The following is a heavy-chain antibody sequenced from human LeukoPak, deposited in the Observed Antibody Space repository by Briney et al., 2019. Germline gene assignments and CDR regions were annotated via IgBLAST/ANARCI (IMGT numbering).Heavy chain of an antibody. CDR2: ISYDGSNK. D-gene: IGHD2-15*01. Sequence: PGGSLRLSCAASGFTFSSYAMHWVRQAPGKGLEWVAVISYDGSNKYYADSVKGRFTISRDNSKNTLYLQMNSLRAEDTAVYYCERDHSGYCSGGSCYGRAYYYYGMDVWGQGTTVTVSS. CDR3: ERDHSGYCSGGSCYGRAYYYYGMDV. J-gene: IGHJ6*02. CDR1: GFTFSSYA. V-gene: IGHV3-30-3*01.